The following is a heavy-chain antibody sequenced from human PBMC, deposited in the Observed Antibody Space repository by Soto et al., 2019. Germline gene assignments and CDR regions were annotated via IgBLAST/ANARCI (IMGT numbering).Heavy chain of an antibody. J-gene: IGHJ4*02. V-gene: IGHV1-8*01. CDR1: GYTFTSYD. D-gene: IGHD6-13*01. Sequence: ASVKLSCKASGYTFTSYDINWVRQATGQGLEWMGWMNPNSGNTGYAQKFQGRVTMTRNTSISTAYMELSSLRSEDTAVYYCAGRIAAAARFDYWGQGTLVTVSS. CDR2: MNPNSGNT. CDR3: AGRIAAAARFDY.